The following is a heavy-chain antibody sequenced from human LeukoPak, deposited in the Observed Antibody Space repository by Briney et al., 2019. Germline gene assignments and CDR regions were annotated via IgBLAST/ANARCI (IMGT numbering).Heavy chain of an antibody. D-gene: IGHD5-24*01. CDR3: ARDRTREDWFDP. Sequence: AGGSLRLTCAASGLTFSSYWMSWVRQAPGKGLEWVANIKQDGSEKYYVDSVKGRFTIYRDNAKNSLYLQMSSLRAEDTAVYYCARDRTREDWFDPWGQGTLVTVSS. CDR2: IKQDGSEK. CDR1: GLTFSSYW. V-gene: IGHV3-7*01. J-gene: IGHJ5*02.